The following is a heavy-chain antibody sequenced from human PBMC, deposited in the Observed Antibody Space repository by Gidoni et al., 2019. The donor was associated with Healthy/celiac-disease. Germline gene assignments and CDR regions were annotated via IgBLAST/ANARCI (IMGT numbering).Heavy chain of an antibody. D-gene: IGHD6-19*01. V-gene: IGHV3-23*01. Sequence: EVQLLESGGGLVQPGGSLRLSCSASGFTFSSYAMSWVRQAPGKGLEWVSAISGSGGSTYDADSVKGRFTISRDNSKNTLYLQMNSLRAEDTAVYYCAKELSSGWLPPNWFDPWGQGTLVTVSS. J-gene: IGHJ5*02. CDR3: AKELSSGWLPPNWFDP. CDR2: ISGSGGST. CDR1: GFTFSSYA.